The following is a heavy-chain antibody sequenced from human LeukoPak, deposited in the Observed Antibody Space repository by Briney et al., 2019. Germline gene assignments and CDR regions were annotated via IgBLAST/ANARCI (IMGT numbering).Heavy chain of an antibody. CDR2: ISAYNGNT. CDR3: ATNMDFWSGYYA. D-gene: IGHD3-3*01. Sequence: GASVKVSCKASGYTFTSYGISWVRQAPGQGLEWMGWISAYNGNTNYAQKLQGRVTMTTDTSTDTAYMELSSLRSEDTAVYYCATNMDFWSGYYAWGQGTLVTVSS. V-gene: IGHV1-18*01. CDR1: GYTFTSYG. J-gene: IGHJ5*02.